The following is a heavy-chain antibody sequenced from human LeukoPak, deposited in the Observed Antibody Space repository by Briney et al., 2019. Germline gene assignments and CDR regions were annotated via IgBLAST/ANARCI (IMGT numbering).Heavy chain of an antibody. D-gene: IGHD2-2*01. CDR1: GGTFSSYA. CDR2: ISAYNGNT. V-gene: IGHV1-18*01. Sequence: ASVKVSCKASGGTFSSYAISWVRQAPGQGLEWMGWISAYNGNTNYAQKLQGRVTMTTDTSTSTAYMELRSLRSDDTAVYYCARVLIYCSSTSCHQFFDYWGQGTLVTVSS. CDR3: ARVLIYCSSTSCHQFFDY. J-gene: IGHJ4*02.